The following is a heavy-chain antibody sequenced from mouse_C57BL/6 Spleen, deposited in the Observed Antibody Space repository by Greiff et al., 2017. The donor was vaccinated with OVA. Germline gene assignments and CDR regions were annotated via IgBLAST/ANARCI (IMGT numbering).Heavy chain of an antibody. V-gene: IGHV1-78*01. CDR2: IYPRDGST. CDR3: ARGGNYYGSEAWFAY. J-gene: IGHJ3*01. D-gene: IGHD1-1*01. CDR1: GYTFTDHT. Sequence: QVQLQQSDAELVKPGASVKISCKASGYTFTDHTIHWMKQRPEQGLEWIGYIYPRDGSTKYNEKFKGKATLTADKSSSTAYMQLNSLTSEDSAVYVCARGGNYYGSEAWFAYWGQGTLVTVSA.